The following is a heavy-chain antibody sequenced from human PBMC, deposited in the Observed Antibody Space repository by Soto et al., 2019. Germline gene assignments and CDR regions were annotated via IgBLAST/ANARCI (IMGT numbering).Heavy chain of an antibody. J-gene: IGHJ4*02. V-gene: IGHV4-59*01. D-gene: IGHD3-22*01. CDR1: GGSISSDY. CDR3: ARDRASGYYYT. CDR2: IYYSGST. Sequence: QVQLQESGPGLVKPSETLSLTCTVSGGSISSDYWSWIRQPPGKGLEWIGYIYYSGSTNYNPSLKSRVTISVDTSKKQFSLKLSSVTAADTAVYYCARDRASGYYYTWGQGTLVTVSS.